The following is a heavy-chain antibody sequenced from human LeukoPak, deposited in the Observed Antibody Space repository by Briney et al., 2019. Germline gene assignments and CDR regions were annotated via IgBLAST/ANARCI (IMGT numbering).Heavy chain of an antibody. D-gene: IGHD6-6*01. V-gene: IGHV1-18*01. Sequence: ASVKVSCKASGYTFTSYGISWVRQAPGQGLEWMGWISAYNGNTNYAQKLQGRVTMTTDTSTSTAYMELRSLGSDDTAVYYCARDRGSSPYYYYYGMDVWGQGTTVTVSS. CDR3: ARDRGSSPYYYYYGMDV. CDR1: GYTFTSYG. CDR2: ISAYNGNT. J-gene: IGHJ6*02.